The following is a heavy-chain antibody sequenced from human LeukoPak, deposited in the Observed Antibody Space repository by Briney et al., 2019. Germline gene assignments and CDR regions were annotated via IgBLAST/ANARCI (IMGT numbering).Heavy chain of an antibody. Sequence: SETLSLTCAVYGGSFSGYYWSWIRQPPGKGLEWIGEINHSGSTNYNPSLKSRVTISVDTSMNQFSLKLNSVTAADTAVYYCAKSNGYGLIDIWGQGTMVTVSS. D-gene: IGHD3-22*01. CDR3: AKSNGYGLIDI. CDR2: INHSGST. CDR1: GGSFSGYY. J-gene: IGHJ3*02. V-gene: IGHV4-34*01.